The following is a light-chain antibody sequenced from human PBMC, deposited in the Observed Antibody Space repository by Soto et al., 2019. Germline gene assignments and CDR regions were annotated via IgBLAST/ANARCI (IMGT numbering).Light chain of an antibody. CDR1: RSNIGSNT. J-gene: IGLJ1*01. Sequence: QPALTQPPSTSGTPGQRVTISCSGSRSNIGSNTVTWYQQLPGTAPKLLIYSNNQRPSGVPDRFSGSKSGTSASLAISGLQSEDEADYYCAAWDDSLNGSYVFGTGTKVTVL. CDR3: AAWDDSLNGSYV. V-gene: IGLV1-44*01. CDR2: SNN.